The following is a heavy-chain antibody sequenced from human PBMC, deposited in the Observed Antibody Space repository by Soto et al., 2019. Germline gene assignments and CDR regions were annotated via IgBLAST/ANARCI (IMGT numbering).Heavy chain of an antibody. CDR2: ISTYNGNT. D-gene: IGHD3-9*01. V-gene: IGHV1-18*04. CDR1: GYTFTSYG. Sequence: AASVKVSCKASGYTFTSYGISWVRQAPGQGLEWMGWISTYNGNTNYAQKLQGRVTMTTDTSTSTAYMELRSLRSDDTAVYYCARDPPRRYASDQRLDYWGQGTLVTVSS. J-gene: IGHJ4*02. CDR3: ARDPPRRYASDQRLDY.